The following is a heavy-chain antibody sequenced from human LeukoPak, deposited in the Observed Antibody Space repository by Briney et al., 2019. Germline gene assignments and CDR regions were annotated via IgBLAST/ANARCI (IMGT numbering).Heavy chain of an antibody. V-gene: IGHV1-46*01. CDR1: GYTFTDYY. CDR3: ARCLERLDSNNYLSFAFDI. Sequence: ASVKVSCKASGYTFTDYYMHWVRQAPGQGLEWMGIINTSGGHTNYAQKFQGRVSMTRDTSTGTLYMDLSSLRFEDTAVYYCARCLERLDSNNYLSFAFDIWGQGTMVTVS. CDR2: INTSGGHT. J-gene: IGHJ3*02. D-gene: IGHD4-11*01.